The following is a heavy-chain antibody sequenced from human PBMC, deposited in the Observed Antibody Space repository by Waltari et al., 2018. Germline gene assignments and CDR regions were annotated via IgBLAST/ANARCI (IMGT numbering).Heavy chain of an antibody. CDR1: GGSISSHY. Sequence: QVQLQESGPGLVKPSETLSLTCTVSGGSISSHYWSWIRQPPGKGLEWIGYIYYSGSTNYNPSLKSRVTISVDTSKNQFSRKLSSVTAADTAVYYCARVQYSSRPPYYYYYMDVWGKGTTVTVSS. CDR3: ARVQYSSRPPYYYYYMDV. D-gene: IGHD6-6*01. V-gene: IGHV4-59*11. CDR2: IYYSGST. J-gene: IGHJ6*03.